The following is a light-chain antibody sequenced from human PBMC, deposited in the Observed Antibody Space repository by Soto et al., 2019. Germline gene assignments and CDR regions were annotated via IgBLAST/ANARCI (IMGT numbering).Light chain of an antibody. V-gene: IGKV3-20*01. CDR3: HQYGSTPFT. CDR2: GAS. J-gene: IGKJ3*01. CDR1: QSVTTNY. Sequence: EIVLTQSPGTLSLSPGDRATLSYRASQSVTTNYLAWYQQKLGQAPRLLIYGASSRATGIPDRFSGNGSGTDFTLTISRLEPEDFAVYYCHQYGSTPFTFGPGTKVDIK.